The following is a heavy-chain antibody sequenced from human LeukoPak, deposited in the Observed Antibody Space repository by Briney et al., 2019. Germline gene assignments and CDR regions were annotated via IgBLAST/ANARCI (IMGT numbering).Heavy chain of an antibody. D-gene: IGHD3-9*01. J-gene: IGHJ4*01. Sequence: PGGSLRLSCAASGFTFSSYEMNWVRQAPGKGLEWVSYISSSGSTIYYADSVKGRFTISRDNAKNSLYLQMNSLRAEDTAVYYCARDPPYDLLTCLMWVNRGHGTLVTVSS. V-gene: IGHV3-48*03. CDR2: ISSSGSTI. CDR3: ARDPPYDLLTCLMWVN. CDR1: GFTFSSYE.